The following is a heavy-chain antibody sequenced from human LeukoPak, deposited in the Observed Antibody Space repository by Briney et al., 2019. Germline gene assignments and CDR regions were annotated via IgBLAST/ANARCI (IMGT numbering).Heavy chain of an antibody. D-gene: IGHD3-22*01. J-gene: IGHJ4*02. CDR1: GYTFTGYY. V-gene: IGHV1-2*06. Sequence: ASVKVSCKASGYTFTGYYIHWVRQAPGRGLEWMGRINPNSGDTNYAQKFQGRVTMTRDTSISTAYMALSRLRSDDTAVYYCARTLLDDSSGYLDSGGQGTLVTVSS. CDR2: INPNSGDT. CDR3: ARTLLDDSSGYLDS.